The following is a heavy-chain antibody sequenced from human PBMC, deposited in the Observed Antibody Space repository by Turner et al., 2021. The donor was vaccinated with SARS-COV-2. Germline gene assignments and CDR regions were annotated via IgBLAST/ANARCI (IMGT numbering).Heavy chain of an antibody. CDR3: AKQQGLYSNPMYYFDY. J-gene: IGHJ4*02. D-gene: IGHD4-4*01. Sequence: QVQLVESGGGVVQPGRSLRLSCAVSGFTFSTYGMNWVRQAPGKGLEWVAITSYDGSNKYYADSVKGRFTISRDNSKNTLYLQMNSLRAEDTAVYYCAKQQGLYSNPMYYFDYWGQGTLVTVSS. V-gene: IGHV3-30*18. CDR1: GFTFSTYG. CDR2: TSYDGSNK.